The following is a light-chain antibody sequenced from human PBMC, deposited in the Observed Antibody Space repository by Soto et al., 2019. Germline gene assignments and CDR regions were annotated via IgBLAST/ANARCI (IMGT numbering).Light chain of an antibody. J-gene: IGKJ4*01. CDR3: QQYGNSPLT. V-gene: IGKV3-20*01. CDR1: QSFRSDY. Sequence: IVLIQSPATLSLSPGDRATLSCRASQSFRSDYFALYQQKPGQSPSVILFGLSTMATGIQDRFSGSGSGTDSILSLHRLEADDFSLYLCQQYGNSPLTFGGGTKVDIK. CDR2: GLS.